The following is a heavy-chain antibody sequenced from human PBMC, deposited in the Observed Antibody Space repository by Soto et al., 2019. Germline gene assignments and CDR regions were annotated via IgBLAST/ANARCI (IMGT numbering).Heavy chain of an antibody. J-gene: IGHJ4*02. D-gene: IGHD3-22*01. V-gene: IGHV1-2*04. CDR1: GYTFTGYY. CDR3: ARESHPYYYDSSGYRTYFDY. CDR2: INPNSGGT. Sequence: QVQLVQSGAEVKKPGASVKVSCKASGYTFTGYYMHWVRQAPGQGLEWMGWINPNSGGTNYAQKFQCWVTMTRDTSISTAYMELSRLRSDDTAVYYCARESHPYYYDSSGYRTYFDYWGQGTLVTVSS.